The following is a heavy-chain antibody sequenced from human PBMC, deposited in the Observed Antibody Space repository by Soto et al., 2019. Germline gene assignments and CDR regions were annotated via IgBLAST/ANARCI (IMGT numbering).Heavy chain of an antibody. CDR2: ISGSGGST. CDR3: AKANSDPDILTGYQKYYFDY. V-gene: IGHV3-23*01. J-gene: IGHJ4*02. Sequence: EVQLLESGGGLVQPGGSLRLSCAASGFTFSSYAMSWVRQAPGKGLEWVSAISGSGGSTYYADSVKGRFTISRDNSKNTLYLQMNSLRAEDTAVYYCAKANSDPDILTGYQKYYFDYWGQGTLVTVSS. CDR1: GFTFSSYA. D-gene: IGHD3-9*01.